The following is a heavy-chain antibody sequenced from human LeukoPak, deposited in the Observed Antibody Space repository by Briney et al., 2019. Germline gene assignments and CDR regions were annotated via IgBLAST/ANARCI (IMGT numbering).Heavy chain of an antibody. CDR1: GGSISSYY. V-gene: IGHV4-59*08. CDR3: AGRRGYCILGSCYTYYFDY. J-gene: IGHJ4*02. CDR2: IYYSGST. D-gene: IGHD2-15*01. Sequence: PSETLSLTCTVSGGSISSYYWSWIRQPPGKGLEWIGYIYYSGSTNYNPSLKSRVTISVDTSKNQSALKLSSVTAADMAVHCCAGRRGYCILGSCYTYYFDYWGQGTLVTVSS.